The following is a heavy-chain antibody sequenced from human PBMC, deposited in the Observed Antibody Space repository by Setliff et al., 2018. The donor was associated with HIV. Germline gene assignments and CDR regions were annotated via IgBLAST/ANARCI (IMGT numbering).Heavy chain of an antibody. J-gene: IGHJ4*02. CDR3: ARHVDWGPLDF. Sequence: GESLKISCKGSGYSFTSYWISWVRQMPGKGLEWMGRIDPSNSNTNYSPSFQGHVTISADKSTTTAYLDWASLKASDTATYYCARHVDWGPLDFWGQGTLVTVSS. D-gene: IGHD7-27*01. CDR1: GYSFTSYW. CDR2: IDPSNSNT. V-gene: IGHV5-10-1*01.